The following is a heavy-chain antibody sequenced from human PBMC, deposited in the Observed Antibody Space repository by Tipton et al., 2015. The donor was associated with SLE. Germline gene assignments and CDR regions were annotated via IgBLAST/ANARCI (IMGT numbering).Heavy chain of an antibody. V-gene: IGHV4-59*01. CDR1: GGSISSKY. CDR2: FSYSGGI. Sequence: TLSLTCSVSGGSISSKYWSWIRQAPGKGLEWIGYFSYSGGINYNPSLKSRVTISADTSKNQFSLKLSSVTAADTAVYFCARVGPWVRDPPRMDVWGQGTTVTVS. CDR3: ARVGPWVRDPPRMDV. J-gene: IGHJ6*02.